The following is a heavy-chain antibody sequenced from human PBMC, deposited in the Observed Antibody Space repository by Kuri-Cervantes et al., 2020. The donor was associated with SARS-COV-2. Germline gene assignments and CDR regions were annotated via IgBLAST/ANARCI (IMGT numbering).Heavy chain of an antibody. CDR3: AREGYSYGLDFDY. J-gene: IGHJ4*02. Sequence: ASVKVSCKASGYTFTGYYMHWVRQAPGQGLEWMGWINPNSGGTNYAQKFQGRVTMTRDTSISTAYMELSRLRSDDTAVYYCAREGYSYGLDFDYWGQGTLVTVSS. V-gene: IGHV1-2*02. D-gene: IGHD5-18*01. CDR2: INPNSGGT. CDR1: GYTFTGYY.